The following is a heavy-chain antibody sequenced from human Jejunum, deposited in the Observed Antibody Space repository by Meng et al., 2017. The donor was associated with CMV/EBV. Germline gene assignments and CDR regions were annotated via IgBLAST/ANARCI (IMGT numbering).Heavy chain of an antibody. D-gene: IGHD6-6*01. CDR2: IYYTGST. CDR1: ISTFY. CDR3: VRDPQDYSSSLRLSFFDY. V-gene: IGHV4-59*01. Sequence: ISTFYWTWIRQPPGKGLEWIAYIYYTGSTNYNPSLRSRVTISVDTSKNQFSLRLSSVTAADTAVYYCVRDPQDYSSSLRLSFFDYWGQGMLVTVSS. J-gene: IGHJ4*02.